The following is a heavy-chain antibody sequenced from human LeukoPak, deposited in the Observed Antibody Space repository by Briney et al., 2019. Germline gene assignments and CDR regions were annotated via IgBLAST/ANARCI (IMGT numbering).Heavy chain of an antibody. Sequence: GGSLRLSCAASGFTFSSYAMHWVRQAPGEGLEWVAVISYDGSNKYYADSVKGRFTISRDNSKNTLYLQMNSLKTEDTAVYYCTTEWGDYVCWGQGTLVTVSS. CDR2: ISYDGSNK. J-gene: IGHJ4*02. CDR1: GFTFSSYA. CDR3: TTEWGDYVC. V-gene: IGHV3-30*07. D-gene: IGHD4-17*01.